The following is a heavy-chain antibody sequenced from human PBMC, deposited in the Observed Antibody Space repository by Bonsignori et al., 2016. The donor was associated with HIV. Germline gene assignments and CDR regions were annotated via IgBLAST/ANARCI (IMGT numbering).Heavy chain of an antibody. D-gene: IGHD3-3*01. CDR3: ARGRDIYDFWSGYANY. J-gene: IGHJ4*02. Sequence: WVRQAPGQGLEWMGWINPNSGGTNYAQKFQGRVTMTRDTSISTAYMELSRLRSDDTAVYYCARGRDIYDFWSGYANYWGQGTLVTVSS. V-gene: IGHV1-2*02. CDR2: INPNSGGT.